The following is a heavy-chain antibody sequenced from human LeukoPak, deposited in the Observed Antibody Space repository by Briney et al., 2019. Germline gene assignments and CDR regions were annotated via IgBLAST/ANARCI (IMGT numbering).Heavy chain of an antibody. V-gene: IGHV4-34*01. J-gene: IGHJ6*04. CDR3: ARGRLVVPAAMSEVYYYYYGMDV. CDR2: INHSGST. Sequence: SETLSLTCAVYGGSFSGCYWSWIRQPPGKGLEWIGEINHSGSTNYNPSLKSRVTISVDTSKNQFSLKLSSVPAADTAVYYCARGRLVVPAAMSEVYYYYYGMDVWGKGTTVTVSS. CDR1: GGSFSGCY. D-gene: IGHD2-2*01.